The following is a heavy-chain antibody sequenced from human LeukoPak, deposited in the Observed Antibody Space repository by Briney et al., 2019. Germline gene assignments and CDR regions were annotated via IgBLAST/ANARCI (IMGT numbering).Heavy chain of an antibody. CDR1: GGSISSYY. V-gene: IGHV4-59*01. CDR2: IYYSGTT. Sequence: SETLSLTCTVSGGSISSYYWSWIRQPPGKGLEWIAYIYYSGTTQYNASLKSRVTVSVDTSKNQFSLKLSSVTAADTAVYYCARMVRGVIDAFEIWGQGTMVTVSS. D-gene: IGHD3-10*01. J-gene: IGHJ3*02. CDR3: ARMVRGVIDAFEI.